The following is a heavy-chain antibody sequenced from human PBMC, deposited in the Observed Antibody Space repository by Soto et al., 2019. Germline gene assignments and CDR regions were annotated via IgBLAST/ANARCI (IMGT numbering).Heavy chain of an antibody. CDR2: MHYSGST. D-gene: IGHD3-9*01. CDR1: GGSVTSTSYY. Sequence: PSETLSLTCTVSGGSVTSTSYYWSWIRQPPGKGLEWIGYMHYSGSTNYNPSLKSRVTISVDTSKNQFSLKLSSVTAADTAVYYCARVVGNSAGYGYWGQGTLVTVSS. J-gene: IGHJ4*02. V-gene: IGHV4-61*01. CDR3: ARVVGNSAGYGY.